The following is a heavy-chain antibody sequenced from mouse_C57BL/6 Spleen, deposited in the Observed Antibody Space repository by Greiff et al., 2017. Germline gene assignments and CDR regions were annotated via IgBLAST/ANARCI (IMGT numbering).Heavy chain of an antibody. Sequence: VQLQESGAELVRPGSSVKLSCKASGYTFTSYWMHWVKQRPIQGLEWIGNIDPSDSETHYNQKFKDKATLTVDKSSSTAYMQLSSLTSEDSAVYYCARAYSNYPAWFAYWGQGTLVTVSA. CDR3: ARAYSNYPAWFAY. D-gene: IGHD2-5*01. CDR1: GYTFTSYW. V-gene: IGHV1-52*01. CDR2: IDPSDSET. J-gene: IGHJ3*01.